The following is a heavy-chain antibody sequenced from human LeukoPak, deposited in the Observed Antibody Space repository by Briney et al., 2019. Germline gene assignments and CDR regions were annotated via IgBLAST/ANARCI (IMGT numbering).Heavy chain of an antibody. D-gene: IGHD6-13*01. V-gene: IGHV4-59*08. Sequence: SETLSLTCAVSGGSTSSYYWNWIRQPPGKGLEWIGYINYIRTTDYNPSLKSRVTISLDTSKNRFSLKLSSVTAADTAMYYCARSYSSSDLYYYYGMDVWGQGTTVTVSS. CDR3: ARSYSSSDLYYYYGMDV. J-gene: IGHJ6*02. CDR1: GGSTSSYY. CDR2: INYIRTT.